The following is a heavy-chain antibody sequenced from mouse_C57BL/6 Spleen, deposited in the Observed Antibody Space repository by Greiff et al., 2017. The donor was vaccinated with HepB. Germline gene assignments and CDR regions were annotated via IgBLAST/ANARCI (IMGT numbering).Heavy chain of an antibody. CDR1: GFTFSDYG. Sequence: EVKLEESGGGLVKPGGSLKLSCAASGFTFSDYGMHWVRQAPEKGLEWVAYISSGSSTIYYADTVKGRFTISRDNAKNTLFLQMTSLRSEDTAMYYCARGVGPYYFDYWGQGTTLTVSS. CDR2: ISSGSSTI. D-gene: IGHD1-3*01. V-gene: IGHV5-17*01. J-gene: IGHJ2*01. CDR3: ARGVGPYYFDY.